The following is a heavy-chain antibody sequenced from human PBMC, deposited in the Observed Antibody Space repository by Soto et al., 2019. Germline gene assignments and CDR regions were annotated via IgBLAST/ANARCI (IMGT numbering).Heavy chain of an antibody. CDR2: IYYSGST. D-gene: IGHD2-2*01. V-gene: IGHV4-39*01. CDR3: ASVILGYCSRTSCHLPPPGVYSFDY. Sequence: SETLSLTCTVSGGSISSSSYYWGWIRQPPGKGLEWIGSIYYSGSTYYNPSLKSRVTISVDTSKNQFSLKLSSVTAADTAVYYCASVILGYCSRTSCHLPPPGVYSFDYWGQGTRVTVS. J-gene: IGHJ4*02. CDR1: GGSISSSSYY.